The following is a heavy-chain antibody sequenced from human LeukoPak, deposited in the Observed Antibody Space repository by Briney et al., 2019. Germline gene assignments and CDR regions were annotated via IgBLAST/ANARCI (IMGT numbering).Heavy chain of an antibody. D-gene: IGHD5-12*01. V-gene: IGHV3-23*01. CDR1: GFTFSSYA. Sequence: QPGGSLRLSCAASGFTFSSYAMSWVRQAPGKGLEWASTISGSGGSTYYADSVKGRFTISRDNFKNTLYLQMNSLRAEDTAVYYCARDVDGGYWGQGTLVTVSS. J-gene: IGHJ4*02. CDR3: ARDVDGGY. CDR2: ISGSGGST.